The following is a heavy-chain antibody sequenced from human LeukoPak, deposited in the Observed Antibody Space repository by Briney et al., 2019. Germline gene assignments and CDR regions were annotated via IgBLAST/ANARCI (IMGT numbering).Heavy chain of an antibody. V-gene: IGHV3-23*01. D-gene: IGHD1-26*01. CDR3: AAAKWELRHYFDY. CDR1: GFTFSSYA. J-gene: IGHJ4*02. CDR2: ISGSGGST. Sequence: TGGSLRLSCAASGFTFSSYAMSWVRQAPGKGLEWVSAISGSGGSTYYADSVKGRFTISRDNSKNTLYLQMNSLRAEDTAVYYCAAAKWELRHYFDYWGQGTLVTVSS.